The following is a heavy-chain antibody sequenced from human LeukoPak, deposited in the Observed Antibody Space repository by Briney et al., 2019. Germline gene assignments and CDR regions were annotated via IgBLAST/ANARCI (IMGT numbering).Heavy chain of an antibody. CDR1: GITLSNYG. Sequence: PGGSLRLSCAVSGITLSNYGMSCVREAPGKGLEWVSTISGSGANTYYADSVKGRFTISRDNSKNTLYLQMNSLRAEDTAVYYCASRTVNFSYYYYMDVWGKGTTVTVSS. CDR3: ASRTVNFSYYYYMDV. CDR2: ISGSGANT. V-gene: IGHV3-23*01. J-gene: IGHJ6*03. D-gene: IGHD4-17*01.